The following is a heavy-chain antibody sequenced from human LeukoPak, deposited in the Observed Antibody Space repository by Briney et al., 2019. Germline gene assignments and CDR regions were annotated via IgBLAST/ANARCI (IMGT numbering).Heavy chain of an antibody. J-gene: IGHJ4*02. V-gene: IGHV4/OR15-8*01. CDR2: IHHDGRI. D-gene: IGHD3-16*02. CDR3: ARSHDHLWGNYPDY. Sequence: SETLSLTCDVSGVSIDSTNWWNWVRQPPGKGLEWIGEIHHDGRINYNPSLKSRVTLSVDKSKNQFSLRLNSVTAADTAMYYCARSHDHLWGNYPDYWGQGTLVTVS. CDR1: GVSIDSTNW.